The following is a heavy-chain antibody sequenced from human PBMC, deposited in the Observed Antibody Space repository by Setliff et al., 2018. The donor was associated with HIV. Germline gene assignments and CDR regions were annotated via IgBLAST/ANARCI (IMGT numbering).Heavy chain of an antibody. CDR1: GGSFKGNL. CDR2: INHGGSP. J-gene: IGHJ6*03. Sequence: SETLSLTCAIYGGSFKGNLWNWIRQSPGKGLEWVGEINHGGSPNYHPSLKSRVIISIDTSKNQFSLKLTSVTAADTAKYYCARRKRENPYYYYYYMDAWGNGTTVTVSS. V-gene: IGHV4-34*01. CDR3: ARRKRENPYYYYYYMDA.